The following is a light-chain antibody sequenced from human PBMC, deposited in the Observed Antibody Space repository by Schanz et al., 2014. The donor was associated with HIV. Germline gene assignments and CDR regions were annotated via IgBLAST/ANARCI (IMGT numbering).Light chain of an antibody. CDR2: DVS. Sequence: QSVLTQPASVSGSPGQSITISCTGTSSDIGRYNYVSWCQQHPGKAPKLMIYDVSNRPSGVSNRFSGSKSGNTASLTVSGLQAEDEADYYCNSYAEGGTYVFGTGTKLTVL. V-gene: IGLV2-14*03. J-gene: IGLJ1*01. CDR1: SSDIGRYNY. CDR3: NSYAEGGTYV.